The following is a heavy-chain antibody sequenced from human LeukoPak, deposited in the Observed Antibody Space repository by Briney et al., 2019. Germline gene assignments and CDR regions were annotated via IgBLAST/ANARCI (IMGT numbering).Heavy chain of an antibody. CDR2: IRYDGSNK. D-gene: IGHD3-10*01. V-gene: IGHV3-30*02. J-gene: IGHJ4*02. Sequence: GGSLRLSCAASGFTFSSYGMHWVRQAPGKGLEWVAFIRYDGSNKYYADSVKGRFIISRDNSKNTLYLLMDSLRPEDTAFYYCTKDRLTMSVSGSGSDYWGQGTLLTVSS. CDR3: TKDRLTMSVSGSGSDY. CDR1: GFTFSSYG.